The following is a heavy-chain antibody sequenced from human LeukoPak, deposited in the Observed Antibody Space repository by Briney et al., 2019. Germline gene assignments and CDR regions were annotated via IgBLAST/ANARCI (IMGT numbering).Heavy chain of an antibody. CDR3: ARGYYYYGSGSYYYYYGMDV. D-gene: IGHD3-10*01. J-gene: IGHJ6*02. V-gene: IGHV1-46*01. Sequence: ASVKVSCKASGYTFTSYYMHWVRQAPGQGLEWMGIINPSGGSTSYAQKFQGRVTMTRDTSTSTVYMELSSLRSEDTAVYYCARGYYYYGSGSYYYYYGMDVWGQGTTVTVSS. CDR2: INPSGGST. CDR1: GYTFTSYY.